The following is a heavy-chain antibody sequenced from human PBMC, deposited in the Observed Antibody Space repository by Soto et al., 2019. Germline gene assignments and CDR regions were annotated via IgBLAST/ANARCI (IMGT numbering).Heavy chain of an antibody. CDR2: ISWNSGRI. J-gene: IGHJ4*02. D-gene: IGHD3-9*01. V-gene: IGHV3-9*01. CDR3: AKEINDILTGPDY. Sequence: DVQLVESGGGLVQPGRSLRLSCAASGFTFDDYAMHWVRQAPLKGLEWVSGISWNSGRIGYADSVKGRFTISRDNAKNSLYLQMNSLRAEDTALYYCAKEINDILTGPDYWGQGTLVTVSS. CDR1: GFTFDDYA.